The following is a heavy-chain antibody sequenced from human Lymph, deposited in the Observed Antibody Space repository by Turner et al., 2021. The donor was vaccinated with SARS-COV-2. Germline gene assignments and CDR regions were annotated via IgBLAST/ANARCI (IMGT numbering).Heavy chain of an antibody. Sequence: EVQLVESGGGLVRPGGSLRLSCTASGFSFTTAWMSWVRQAQGKGRDWVGRIRTNSDGGTTDYAAPVAGRLIISRDDSKNTLYLQMNSLKTEDTAVYYCTTSLSQGARWDGMDVWGPGTTVIVSS. CDR1: GFSFTTAW. CDR3: TTSLSQGARWDGMDV. D-gene: IGHD3-16*01. CDR2: IRTNSDGGTT. J-gene: IGHJ6*02. V-gene: IGHV3-15*01.